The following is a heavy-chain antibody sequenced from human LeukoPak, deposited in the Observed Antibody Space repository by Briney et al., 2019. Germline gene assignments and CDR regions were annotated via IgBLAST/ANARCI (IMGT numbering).Heavy chain of an antibody. J-gene: IGHJ4*02. CDR3: AILDIVVVVAATQNLRY. CDR2: INPNSGGT. D-gene: IGHD2-15*01. CDR1: GYTFTGYY. V-gene: IGHV1-2*02. Sequence: ASVKVSCKASGYTFTGYYMHWVRQAPGQGLEWMGWINPNSGGTNYAQKFQGRVTMTRDTSISTAYMELSRLRSDDTAVYYCAILDIVVVVAATQNLRYWGQGTLVTVSS.